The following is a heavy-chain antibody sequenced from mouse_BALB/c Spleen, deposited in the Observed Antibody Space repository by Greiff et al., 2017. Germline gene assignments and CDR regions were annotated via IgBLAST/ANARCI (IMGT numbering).Heavy chain of an antibody. CDR1: GYSITSGYY. CDR2: ISYDGSN. Sequence: EVQVVESGPGLVKPSQSLSLTCSVTGYSITSGYYWNWIRQFPGNQLEWMGYISYDGSNNYNPSLKNRISITRDTSKNQFFLKLNSVTTEDTATYYCARDRDYYGSSYTWFAYWGQGTLVTVSA. J-gene: IGHJ3*01. CDR3: ARDRDYYGSSYTWFAY. V-gene: IGHV3-6*02. D-gene: IGHD1-1*01.